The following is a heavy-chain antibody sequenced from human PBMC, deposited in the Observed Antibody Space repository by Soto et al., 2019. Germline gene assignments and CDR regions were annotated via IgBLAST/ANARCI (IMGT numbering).Heavy chain of an antibody. V-gene: IGHV4-34*01. Sequence: SETLSLTCAVDGGSFSGYYWSWIRQPPGKGLEWIGEINHSGSTNYNPSLKSRVTISVDTSKNQFSLKLSSVTAADTAVYYCARGKAIAAAGTPFDYWGQGTLVTVSS. J-gene: IGHJ4*02. CDR3: ARGKAIAAAGTPFDY. D-gene: IGHD6-13*01. CDR1: GGSFSGYY. CDR2: INHSGST.